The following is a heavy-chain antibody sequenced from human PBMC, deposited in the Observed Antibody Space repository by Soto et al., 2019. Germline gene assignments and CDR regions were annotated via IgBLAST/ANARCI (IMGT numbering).Heavy chain of an antibody. D-gene: IGHD3-10*01. CDR1: EFTFSNNY. J-gene: IGHJ5*02. V-gene: IGHV3-11*01. Sequence: GGPLNLSCAAPEFTFSNNYMSWIRQAPGKGLTWASYISSSGSTIYYADSVKGRFTISRDNAKNSLYLQMNSLRAEDTAVYYCARDYSRYYGSGKTMNWFDPWGQGTLVTVSS. CDR2: ISSSGSTI. CDR3: ARDYSRYYGSGKTMNWFDP.